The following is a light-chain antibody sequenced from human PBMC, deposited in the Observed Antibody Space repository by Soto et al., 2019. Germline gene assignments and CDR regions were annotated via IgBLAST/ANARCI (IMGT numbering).Light chain of an antibody. CDR3: QQRANWPVT. J-gene: IGKJ1*01. CDR1: QSVSSY. V-gene: IGKV3-11*01. Sequence: EIVLTQSPDTLSLSPGERATLSCRASQSVSSYFAWYQQKPGQAPRLLIYDASHRATGIPARFSGSGSGTDCTLTSSSLEAEDFAIYYCQQRANWPVTFGQGTRVDIK. CDR2: DAS.